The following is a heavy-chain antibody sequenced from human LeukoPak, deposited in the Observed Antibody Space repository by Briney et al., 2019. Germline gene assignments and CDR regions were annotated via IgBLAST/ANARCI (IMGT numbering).Heavy chain of an antibody. CDR3: ARCQGRSTSCYRGTDY. Sequence: SETLSLTCAVYGGSFSGYYWSWIRQPPGKGLEWIGEINHSGSTNYNPSLKSRVTISVDTSKNQFSLKLSSVTAADTAVYYCARCQGRSTSCYRGTDYWGQGTLVTASS. J-gene: IGHJ4*02. D-gene: IGHD2-2*02. V-gene: IGHV4-34*01. CDR2: INHSGST. CDR1: GGSFSGYY.